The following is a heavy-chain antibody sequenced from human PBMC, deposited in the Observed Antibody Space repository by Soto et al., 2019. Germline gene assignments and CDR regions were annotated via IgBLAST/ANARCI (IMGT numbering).Heavy chain of an antibody. CDR2: IIPMLGIA. V-gene: IGHV1-69*02. D-gene: IGHD3-22*01. CDR1: GSTFSSYT. CDR3: ARGPNYDSSGCYGY. Sequence: QVQLVQSGAEVKKPGASVKVACKASGSTFSSYTIRWVRQAPVQGLEWVGRIIPMLGIANSAQKFQGRVTITADKSTSTASMERSNLRSEDTVVYYCARGPNYDSSGCYGYWGQGTLVTFSS. J-gene: IGHJ4*02.